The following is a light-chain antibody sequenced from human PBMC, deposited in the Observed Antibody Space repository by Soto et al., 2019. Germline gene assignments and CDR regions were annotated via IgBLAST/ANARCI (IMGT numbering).Light chain of an antibody. Sequence: DLVMPQSPLSLPVTPGEPASISCRSSQSLLHSNGYNYLHWYLQKPGQSPQLLIYFCSNRASGVPDRFSGSGSGTDFTLKISRVEAEDVGVYYCIQALKTPRTFGQGTKVEIK. CDR3: IQALKTPRT. J-gene: IGKJ1*01. CDR1: QSLLHSNGYNY. V-gene: IGKV2-28*01. CDR2: FCS.